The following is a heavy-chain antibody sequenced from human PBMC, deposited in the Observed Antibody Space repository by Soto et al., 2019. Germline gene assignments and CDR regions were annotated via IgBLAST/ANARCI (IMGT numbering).Heavy chain of an antibody. D-gene: IGHD5-18*01. CDR2: IIPIFGTA. Sequence: GASVKVSCKXSGGTFSSYAISWVRQAPGQGLEWMGGIIPIFGTANYAQKFQGRVTITADESTSTAYMELSSLRSEDTAVYYCARIQLWSYYYYYGMDVWGQGTTVTVSS. V-gene: IGHV1-69*13. CDR1: GGTFSSYA. J-gene: IGHJ6*02. CDR3: ARIQLWSYYYYYGMDV.